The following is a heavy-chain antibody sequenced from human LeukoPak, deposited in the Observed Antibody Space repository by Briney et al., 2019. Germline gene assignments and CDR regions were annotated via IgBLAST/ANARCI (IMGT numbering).Heavy chain of an antibody. Sequence: ASVKVSCKASGDTFSSYAVSWVRQAPGQGLEWMGRIIPILDITNYAQKFQGRVTITADKSTSTVYMEVSSLRFEDTAVYYCARVGIEMATFDYWGQGTLVTVSS. CDR3: ARVGIEMATFDY. D-gene: IGHD5-24*01. V-gene: IGHV1-69*04. J-gene: IGHJ4*02. CDR2: IIPILDIT. CDR1: GDTFSSYA.